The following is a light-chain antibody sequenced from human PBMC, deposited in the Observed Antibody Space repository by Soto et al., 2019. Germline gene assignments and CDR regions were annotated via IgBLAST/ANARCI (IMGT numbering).Light chain of an antibody. CDR2: DPY. V-gene: IGKV1-5*01. J-gene: IGKJ1*01. CDR1: QSISSW. Sequence: DIQMTQSPSTLSASVGDRVTITCRASQSISSWLAWYQQKPGKAPNLLIYDPYTFESGDPSRFTGSGFGTEFTLTISSLQPDSLATYYCQQYNSYWTFGQGTKVEIK. CDR3: QQYNSYWT.